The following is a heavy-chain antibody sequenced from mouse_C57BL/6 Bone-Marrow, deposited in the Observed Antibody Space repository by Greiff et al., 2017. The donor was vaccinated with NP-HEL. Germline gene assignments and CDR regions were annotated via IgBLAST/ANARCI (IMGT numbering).Heavy chain of an antibody. CDR2: ISYSGTT. Sequence: EVKLMESGPGLAKPSQTLSLTCSVTGYSITSDYWNWIRKFPGNKLEYMGYISYSGTTYYNPSLKSRISITRDTSKNQYYLQLNSVTTEDTATYYCARSYGSSYDWYFDVWGTGTTVTGSA. CDR3: ARSYGSSYDWYFDV. CDR1: GYSITSDY. V-gene: IGHV3-8*01. J-gene: IGHJ1*03. D-gene: IGHD1-1*01.